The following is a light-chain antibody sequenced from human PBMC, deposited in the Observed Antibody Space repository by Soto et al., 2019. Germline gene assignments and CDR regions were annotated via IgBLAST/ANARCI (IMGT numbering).Light chain of an antibody. Sequence: DIVMTQSPDSLAVSLGERATINCKSSQSVLYSPNNKNYLAWYQQKPGQPPKLLIYWASTRESGVPDRFSGSGSGTDFTITISSLQAEDVALYYCQQYHTAPQSFGQGTKVEMK. J-gene: IGKJ1*01. CDR3: QQYHTAPQS. CDR1: QSVLYSPNNKNY. CDR2: WAS. V-gene: IGKV4-1*01.